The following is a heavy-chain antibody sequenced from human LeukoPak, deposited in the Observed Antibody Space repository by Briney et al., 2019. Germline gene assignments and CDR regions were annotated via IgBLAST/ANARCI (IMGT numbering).Heavy chain of an antibody. CDR2: IYYSGST. D-gene: IGHD6-13*01. Sequence: SETLSLTCTVSGGSISSYYWSWIRQPSGKGLEWIGYIYYSGSTNYNPSLKSRVTISVDTSKNQFSLKLSSVTAADTAVYYCARDRDRAAATHYGMDVWGQGTTVTVSS. CDR3: ARDRDRAAATHYGMDV. V-gene: IGHV4-59*01. CDR1: GGSISSYY. J-gene: IGHJ6*02.